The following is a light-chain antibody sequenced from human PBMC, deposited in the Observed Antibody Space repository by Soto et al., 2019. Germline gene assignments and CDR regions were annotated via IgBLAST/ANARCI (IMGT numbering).Light chain of an antibody. J-gene: IGLJ2*01. V-gene: IGLV2-23*01. Sequence: QSALTQPASVSGSPGQSITISCTGTSSDVGSYNLVSWYQQHPGKAPKLMIYEGSKRPSGVSNRFSGSKSGNTASLTISGLQAEDEADDYCCSYAGSSTHVGFGGGTQLTVL. CDR1: SSDVGSYNL. CDR2: EGS. CDR3: CSYAGSSTHVG.